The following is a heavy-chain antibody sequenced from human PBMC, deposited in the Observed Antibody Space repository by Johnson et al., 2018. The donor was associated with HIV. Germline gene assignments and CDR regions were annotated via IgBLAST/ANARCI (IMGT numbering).Heavy chain of an antibody. CDR2: ISGSGGST. CDR1: GFTFDEYG. J-gene: IGHJ3*01. D-gene: IGHD3-10*01. Sequence: VQLVESGGGLVNPGGSLRISCEASGFTFDEYGMSWVRQAPGKGLEWVSAISGSGGSTYYADSVKGRFTISRDNSKNTLFLQMNSLRAEDTAVYYCAKDLSAELLWFIRDAFDVWGQGTMVTVSS. CDR3: AKDLSAELLWFIRDAFDV. V-gene: IGHV3-23*04.